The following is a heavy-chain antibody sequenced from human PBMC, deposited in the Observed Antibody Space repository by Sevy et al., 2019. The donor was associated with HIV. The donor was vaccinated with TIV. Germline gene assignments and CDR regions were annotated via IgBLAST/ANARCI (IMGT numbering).Heavy chain of an antibody. Sequence: GGSLRLSCTGSGFTFGDYSMSWFRQAPGKGPEWVGFFRSKASGGATEYAASVKGRFTISRDDSKSVAYLQMNSLKTEDTAMYYCARYIAVVINIDYWGQGTLVTVSS. CDR3: ARYIAVVINIDY. CDR1: GFTFGDYS. J-gene: IGHJ4*02. D-gene: IGHD3-22*01. V-gene: IGHV3-49*03. CDR2: FRSKASGGAT.